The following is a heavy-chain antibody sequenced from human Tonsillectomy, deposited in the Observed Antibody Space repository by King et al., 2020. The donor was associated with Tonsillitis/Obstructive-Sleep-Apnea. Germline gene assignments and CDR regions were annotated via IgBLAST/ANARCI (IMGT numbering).Heavy chain of an antibody. J-gene: IGHJ5*02. CDR3: ARHDLDYYDSSGFRP. D-gene: IGHD3-22*01. CDR1: GGSISSYY. CDR2: IYYSGST. V-gene: IGHV4-59*08. Sequence: QLQESGPGLVKPSETLSLTCTVSGGSISSYYWSWIRQPPGKGLEWIGYIYYSGSTNYNPSLKSRVTISVDTSKNQFSLKLSSVTAADTAVYYCARHDLDYYDSSGFRPWGQGTLVTVSS.